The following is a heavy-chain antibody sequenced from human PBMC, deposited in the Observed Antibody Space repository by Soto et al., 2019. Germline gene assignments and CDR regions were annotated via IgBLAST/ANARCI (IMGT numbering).Heavy chain of an antibody. CDR1: GFTFSSYA. D-gene: IGHD2-2*01. V-gene: IGHV3-30*18. J-gene: IGHJ4*02. CDR2: ISYDGRNK. CDR3: AQETSRFAVPTALDY. Sequence: QVQLVESGGGVVQPGGSLRLSCAASGFTFSSYAMHWVRLAPGTGLEWVAGISYDGRNKFSAYSVKGRFTISSANSQNTLYQQMDTTRPEDTAVYYCAQETSRFAVPTALDYWGQGTLVTFS.